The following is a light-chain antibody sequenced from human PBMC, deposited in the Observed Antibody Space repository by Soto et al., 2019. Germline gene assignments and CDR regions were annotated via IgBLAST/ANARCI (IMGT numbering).Light chain of an antibody. CDR1: SSNIGGNS. Sequence: QSVLTQPPSVSASPGQKVTISWSGSSSNIGGNSVSWYQQLPGTAPKLLIYDDNKRPSGIPDRFSGSKSGPSATLGITGFQTGDEADYYCGSWDSSLSAYVFGTGTKVTVL. V-gene: IGLV1-51*01. J-gene: IGLJ1*01. CDR3: GSWDSSLSAYV. CDR2: DDN.